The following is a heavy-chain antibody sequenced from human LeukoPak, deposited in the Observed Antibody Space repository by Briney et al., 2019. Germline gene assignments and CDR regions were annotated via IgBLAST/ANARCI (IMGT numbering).Heavy chain of an antibody. CDR2: IGTAGDT. Sequence: PGGSLRLSCAASGFTFSSYDMHWVRQATGKGLEWVSAIGTAGDTHYPGSVKGRFTISRENAKNSLYLQMNSLRAEDTALYYCAKDKAYCGGDCYSYAFDIWGQGTMVTVSS. D-gene: IGHD2-21*01. V-gene: IGHV3-13*01. J-gene: IGHJ3*02. CDR3: AKDKAYCGGDCYSYAFDI. CDR1: GFTFSSYD.